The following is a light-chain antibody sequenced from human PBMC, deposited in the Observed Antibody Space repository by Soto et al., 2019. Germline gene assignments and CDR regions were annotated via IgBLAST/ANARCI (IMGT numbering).Light chain of an antibody. CDR3: NSYTTSSTLV. Sequence: QSVLTQPASVSGSPGQSITISCTGTSSDVGYYNYVSWYQQHPGKAPKLMIYDVSNRPSGVSNRFSGSKSGNTASLTISGLQAEDEADYYCNSYTTSSTLVFGGGTKVTVL. J-gene: IGLJ2*01. CDR1: SSDVGYYNY. CDR2: DVS. V-gene: IGLV2-14*03.